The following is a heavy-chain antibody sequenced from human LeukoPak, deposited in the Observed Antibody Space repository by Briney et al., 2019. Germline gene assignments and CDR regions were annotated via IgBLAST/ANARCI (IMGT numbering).Heavy chain of an antibody. V-gene: IGHV3-7*01. Sequence: PGGSLRLSCAASGFTFSRYWMSWVRQAPGKGLEWVANIKKDGSEKYYGDSVKGRFTISRDNAKNSLYLQMNSLRAEDTAVYYCALSSAMGFWDIVVVPAAHFDYWGQGTLVTVSS. D-gene: IGHD2-2*01. CDR2: IKKDGSEK. CDR3: ALSSAMGFWDIVVVPAAHFDY. CDR1: GFTFSRYW. J-gene: IGHJ4*02.